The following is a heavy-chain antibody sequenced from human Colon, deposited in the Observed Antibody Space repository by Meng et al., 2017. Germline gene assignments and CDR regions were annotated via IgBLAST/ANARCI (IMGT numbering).Heavy chain of an antibody. V-gene: IGHV1-2*02. CDR2: INPNSGGT. CDR3: ARCRDGHSSGWYNPDY. Sequence: ASVKVSCKASGYPFTGYYMHWVRQAPGQGLEWMGWINPNSGGTNYAQKFQGRVTMTRDTSISTAYMELSRLRSDDTAVYYCARCRDGHSSGWYNPDYWGQGTLVTVSS. J-gene: IGHJ4*02. D-gene: IGHD6-19*01. CDR1: GYPFTGYY.